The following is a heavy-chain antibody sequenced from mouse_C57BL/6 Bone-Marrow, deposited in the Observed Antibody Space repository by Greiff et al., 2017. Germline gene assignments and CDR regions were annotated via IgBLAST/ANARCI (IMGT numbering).Heavy chain of an antibody. D-gene: IGHD2-3*01. CDR2: ISSGGDYI. J-gene: IGHJ3*01. Sequence: DVKLQESGEGLVKPGGSLKLSCAASGFTFSSYAMSWVRQTPEKRLEWVAYISSGGDYIYYADTVKGRFTISRDNARNTLYLQMSSLKSEDTAMYYCTRDERGLLLFAYWGQGTLVTVSA. V-gene: IGHV5-9-1*02. CDR3: TRDERGLLLFAY. CDR1: GFTFSSYA.